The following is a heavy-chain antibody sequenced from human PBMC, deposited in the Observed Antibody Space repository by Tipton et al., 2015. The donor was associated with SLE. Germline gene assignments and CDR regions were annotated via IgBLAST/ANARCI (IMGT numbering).Heavy chain of an antibody. Sequence: SLRLSCAASGFTFSSYAMHWVRQAPGKGLEWVAVISYDGSNKYYADSVKGRFTISRDNSKNTLYLQMNSLRAEDTAVYYCARAPYYDILTGHEGYFDLWGRGTLVTVSS. V-gene: IGHV3-30-3*01. CDR2: ISYDGSNK. J-gene: IGHJ2*01. CDR1: GFTFSSYA. D-gene: IGHD3-9*01. CDR3: ARAPYYDILTGHEGYFDL.